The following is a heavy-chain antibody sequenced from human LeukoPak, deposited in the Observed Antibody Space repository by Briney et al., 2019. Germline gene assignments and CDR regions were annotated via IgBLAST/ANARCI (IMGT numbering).Heavy chain of an antibody. D-gene: IGHD3-22*01. CDR2: IYSGGST. CDR3: ARASVYYDSSGYGDY. CDR1: GFTVSSNY. V-gene: IGHV3-66*01. Sequence: GGSLRLSCAASGFTVSSNYMSWVSQAPGKGLEWVSVIYSGGSTSYADSVKGRFTISRDNAKNTLYLQMNSLRAEDTAVYYCARASVYYDSSGYGDYWGQGTLVTVSS. J-gene: IGHJ4*02.